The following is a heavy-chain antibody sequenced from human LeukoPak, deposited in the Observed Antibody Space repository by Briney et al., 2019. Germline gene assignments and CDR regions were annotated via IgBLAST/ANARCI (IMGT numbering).Heavy chain of an antibody. D-gene: IGHD3-3*01. CDR2: IQSGGFG. CDR1: HGSIVTANYF. CDR3: VRGVSNDWYFDL. Sequence: PSETLSLTCTVSHGSIVTANYFWGWIRQPPGTGLEFVASIQSGGFGYKSPSLRSRVAVSTDTSKNQFSLRLDSVTAADTAVYYCVRGVSNDWYFDLWGSGALVSISS. V-gene: IGHV4-39*07. J-gene: IGHJ2*01.